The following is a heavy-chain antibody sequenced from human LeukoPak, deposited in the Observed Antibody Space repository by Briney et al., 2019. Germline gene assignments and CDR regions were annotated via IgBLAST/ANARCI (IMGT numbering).Heavy chain of an antibody. D-gene: IGHD2-21*02. CDR3: GGDPYCGGDCFTP. CDR1: GFTFSSNY. Sequence: GGSLKLSCKASGFTFSSNYMSWVRQASGQGLEWVSVINTVGSTYYSDYVKGRFTISRANTKNTLYLQMNSLRAEDTAVYYYGGDPYCGGDCFTPWGKGNLVTVFS. CDR2: INTVGST. J-gene: IGHJ4*02. V-gene: IGHV3-66*01.